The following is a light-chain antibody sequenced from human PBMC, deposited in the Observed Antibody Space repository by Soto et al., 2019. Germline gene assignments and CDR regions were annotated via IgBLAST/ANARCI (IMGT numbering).Light chain of an antibody. CDR3: RQYNNWPPIT. V-gene: IGKV3-15*01. Sequence: SPATLSVSPGERATLSCRASQSVTNRLAWYQQKPGQAPRLLIYDAATRASGVPARFSGSGSGTEFTLTISSLQSEDFAVYYCRQYNNWPPITFGQGTRLEIK. CDR2: DAA. J-gene: IGKJ5*01. CDR1: QSVTNR.